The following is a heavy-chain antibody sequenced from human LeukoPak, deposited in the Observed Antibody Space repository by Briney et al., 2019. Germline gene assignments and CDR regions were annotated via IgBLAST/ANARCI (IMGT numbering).Heavy chain of an antibody. D-gene: IGHD6-13*01. V-gene: IGHV3-53*04. Sequence: GGSLRLSCAASGFTVSSNYMSWVRQAPGKGLEWVSVIYSGGSTYYADSVKGRFTTSRHNSKNTLYLQMNSLRAEDTAVYYCARASGSSWFPWGQGTLVTVSS. CDR1: GFTVSSNY. J-gene: IGHJ5*02. CDR3: ARASGSSWFP. CDR2: IYSGGST.